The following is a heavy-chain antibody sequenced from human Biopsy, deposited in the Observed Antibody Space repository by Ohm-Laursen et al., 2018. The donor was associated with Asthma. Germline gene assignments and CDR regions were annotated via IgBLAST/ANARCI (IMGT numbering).Heavy chain of an antibody. D-gene: IGHD3-22*01. CDR2: INTNTGNP. CDR1: GYTVTRYA. V-gene: IGHV7-4-1*02. CDR3: ARMISYYHEMRAPFFDY. J-gene: IGHJ4*02. Sequence: ASVKVSCKTSGYTVTRYAINWERQAPGQGLEWMGWINTNTGNPTYAQGFTGRFVFSLDTSANTAHLQISSLKAEDTAVYYCARMISYYHEMRAPFFDYWGQGTLVTVSS.